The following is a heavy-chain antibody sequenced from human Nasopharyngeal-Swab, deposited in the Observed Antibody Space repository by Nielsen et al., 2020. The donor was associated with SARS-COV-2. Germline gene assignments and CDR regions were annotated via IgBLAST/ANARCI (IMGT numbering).Heavy chain of an antibody. CDR3: SHEGRVGPSHHLAPGRGLEWLAHAKEDGSVTHYVDSV. J-gene: IGHJ2*01. D-gene: IGHD3-3*01. V-gene: IGHV3-7*03. CDR2: TKEDETVT. CDR1: GFTFSSYW. Sequence: GESLKISCAATGFTFSSYWMSWVRQAPGRGLEWLAHTKEDETVTHYVDSVRGTFTVSRDNEQNSLFIQINSLSTEDTALLFWSHEGRVGPSHHLAPGRGLEWLAHAKEDGSVTHYVDSVRGR.